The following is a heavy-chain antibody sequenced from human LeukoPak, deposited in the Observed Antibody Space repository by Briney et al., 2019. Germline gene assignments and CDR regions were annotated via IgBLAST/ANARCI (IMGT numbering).Heavy chain of an antibody. CDR3: ARDRGVDYRSGGSCSHYYYMDV. V-gene: IGHV1-69*06. CDR2: IFPIFGTA. D-gene: IGHD2-15*01. Sequence: SSVKVSRKASGGTSSSYAISWVRQAPGQGLECMVGIFPIFGTANYAQKFQGRVTITADKSTSTAYMELSSVRSEDTAVYYCARDRGVDYRSGGSCSHYYYMDVWGKGTTVTISS. CDR1: GGTSSSYA. J-gene: IGHJ6*03.